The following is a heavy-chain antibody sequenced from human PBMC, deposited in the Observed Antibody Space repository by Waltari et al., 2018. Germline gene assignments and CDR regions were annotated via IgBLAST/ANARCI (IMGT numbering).Heavy chain of an antibody. CDR2: INHSGST. Sequence: QVQLQQWGAGLLKPSETLSLTCAVYGGSFRGYYWSWIRQPPGQGLEWIGEINHSGSTNYNPSLKSRVTISVDTSKNQFSLKLSSVTAADTAVYYCARVGAELLYIRGREYFQHWGQGTLVTVSS. D-gene: IGHD2-2*02. CDR3: ARVGAELLYIRGREYFQH. V-gene: IGHV4-34*01. CDR1: GGSFRGYY. J-gene: IGHJ1*01.